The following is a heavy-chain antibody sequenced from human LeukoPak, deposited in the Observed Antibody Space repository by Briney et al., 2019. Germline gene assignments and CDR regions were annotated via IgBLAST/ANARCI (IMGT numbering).Heavy chain of an antibody. CDR3: ARDKGDGYSPSTFDY. D-gene: IGHD5-24*01. Sequence: SETLSLTCAVYGGSFSGYYWSWIRQPPGKGLEWIGEINHSGSTNYNPSLKSRVTISVDTSKNQFSLKLSSVTAADTAVYYCARDKGDGYSPSTFDYWGQGTLVTVSS. V-gene: IGHV4-34*01. CDR1: GGSFSGYY. CDR2: INHSGST. J-gene: IGHJ4*02.